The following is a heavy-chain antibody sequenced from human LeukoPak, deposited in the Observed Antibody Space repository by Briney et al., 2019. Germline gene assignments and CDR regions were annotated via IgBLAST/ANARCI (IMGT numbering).Heavy chain of an antibody. V-gene: IGHV3-7*03. CDR3: AREDRYYYYYYGMDV. J-gene: IGHJ6*02. Sequence: PGGSLRLSCVGSGFTFSRYWLNWVRQAPGKGLEWVANMNQDGSEIYYVDSVKGRFTISRDNAKNSLYLQMNSLRAEDTAVYYCAREDRYYYYYYGMDVWGQGTTVTVSS. CDR2: MNQDGSEI. CDR1: GFTFSRYW.